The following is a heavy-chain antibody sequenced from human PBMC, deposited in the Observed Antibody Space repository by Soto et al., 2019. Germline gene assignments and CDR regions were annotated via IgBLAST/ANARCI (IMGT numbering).Heavy chain of an antibody. CDR3: ARDLGYGGNSS. Sequence: QVQLVQSGAEVKKPGASVKVSCKASGYSFTTYGISWVRQAPGQGLEWLGWISAYNGNTNYAQKFQGRVTMTKDTSTRTAYMELRSLRSDDTAVYYCARDLGYGGNSSWGQGTLVTVSS. D-gene: IGHD4-17*01. V-gene: IGHV1-18*01. CDR1: GYSFTTYG. J-gene: IGHJ4*02. CDR2: ISAYNGNT.